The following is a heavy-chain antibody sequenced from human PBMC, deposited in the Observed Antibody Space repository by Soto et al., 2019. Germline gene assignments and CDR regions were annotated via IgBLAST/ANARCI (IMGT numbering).Heavy chain of an antibody. V-gene: IGHV3-74*01. J-gene: IGHJ5*02. Sequence: GGSLRLSCAASGFTFSDYWMHWVRQAPGKXLVWVSRINSDGSSTNYADSVKGRFTISRDNAKNTLYLQMNSLRAEDTAVYYCARAEGGSYDFWSGYSDNWFDHWGQGTLVTVSS. CDR3: ARAEGGSYDFWSGYSDNWFDH. D-gene: IGHD3-3*01. CDR1: GFTFSDYW. CDR2: INSDGSST.